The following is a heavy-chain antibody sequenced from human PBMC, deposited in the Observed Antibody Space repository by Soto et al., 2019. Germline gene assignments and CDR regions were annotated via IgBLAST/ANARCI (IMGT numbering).Heavy chain of an antibody. V-gene: IGHV1-18*01. Sequence: QVLLVQSGTEVKKPWASVKVSCKASGYTFTNFGIGWVRQAPGQGLEYMGWISTNNGNTNYAQKLQGRVTMTTDTYTSTAYMELRSLRSDDTAVYYCARGGGYDSLDSWGQGTLVTVSS. CDR2: ISTNNGNT. D-gene: IGHD5-12*01. CDR3: ARGGGYDSLDS. J-gene: IGHJ4*02. CDR1: GYTFTNFG.